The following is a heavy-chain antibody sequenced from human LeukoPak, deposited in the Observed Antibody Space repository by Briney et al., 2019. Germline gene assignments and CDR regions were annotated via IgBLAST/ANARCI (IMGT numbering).Heavy chain of an antibody. V-gene: IGHV3-23*01. CDR2: FSGRGGST. CDR3: SKARQAAAGPFDY. J-gene: IGHJ4*02. Sequence: PGGSLRLSCAASGFTFRSYAMRWVRQAPGKGLEWVSAFSGRGGSTFYADSVKGLFTISRENSKNTLYLQMNSLRADDTAVDYCSKARQAAAGPFDYWGQGTLVTVSS. CDR1: GFTFRSYA. D-gene: IGHD6-13*01.